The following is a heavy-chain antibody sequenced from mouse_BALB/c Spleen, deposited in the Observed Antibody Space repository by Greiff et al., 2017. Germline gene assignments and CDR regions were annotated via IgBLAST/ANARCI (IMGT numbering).Heavy chain of an antibody. J-gene: IGHJ3*01. D-gene: IGHD1-2*01. CDR3: AREFTTATGFAY. CDR1: GFSLTSYG. Sequence: VMLVESGPGLVAPSQSLSITCTVSGFSLTSYGVHWVRQPPGKGLEWLGVIWAGGSTNYNSALMSRLSISKDNSKSQVFLKMNSLQTDDTAMYYCAREFTTATGFAYWGQGTLVTVSA. V-gene: IGHV2-9*02. CDR2: IWAGGST.